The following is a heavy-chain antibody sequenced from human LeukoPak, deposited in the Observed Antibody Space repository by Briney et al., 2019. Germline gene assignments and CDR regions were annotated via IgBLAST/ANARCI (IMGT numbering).Heavy chain of an antibody. CDR1: GGSISSSNW. CDR3: ARSGAVVVAPSLYNWFDP. D-gene: IGHD2-15*01. J-gene: IGHJ5*02. Sequence: SETLSLTCAVSGGSISSSNWWSWVRQPPGKGLEWIGEIYHSGSTNYNPSLKSRVTISVDKSKNQFSLKLSSVTAADTAVYYCARSGAVVVAPSLYNWFDPWGQGTLVTVSS. CDR2: IYHSGST. V-gene: IGHV4-4*02.